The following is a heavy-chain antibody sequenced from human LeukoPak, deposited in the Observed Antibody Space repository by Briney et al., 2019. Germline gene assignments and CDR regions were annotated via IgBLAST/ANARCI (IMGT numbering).Heavy chain of an antibody. D-gene: IGHD2-15*01. Sequence: SETLSLTCAVYGGSFRGYYWSWIRQPPGKGLEWIGEINHSGSTNYNPSLKSRVTISVDTSKHQFSLKLSSVTGADTAVYYCVSGPHCSGGSCYGTWDYWGQGTLVTVSS. J-gene: IGHJ4*02. CDR3: VSGPHCSGGSCYGTWDY. CDR2: INHSGST. CDR1: GGSFRGYY. V-gene: IGHV4-34*01.